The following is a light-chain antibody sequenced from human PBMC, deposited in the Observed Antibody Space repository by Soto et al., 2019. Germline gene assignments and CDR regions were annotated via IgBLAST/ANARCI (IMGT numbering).Light chain of an antibody. V-gene: IGKV2-28*01. J-gene: IGKJ3*01. CDR2: LGS. Sequence: DIVMTQSPLSLPVTPGEPASISCRSSQSLLHSNGYTYLDWYLQKPGQSPQLLIYLGSNRASGVPDRFSGSGSGTDFTLTISSLQPEDVATYYCQKYNSAPITFGPGTKVDIK. CDR3: QKYNSAPIT. CDR1: QSLLHSNGYTY.